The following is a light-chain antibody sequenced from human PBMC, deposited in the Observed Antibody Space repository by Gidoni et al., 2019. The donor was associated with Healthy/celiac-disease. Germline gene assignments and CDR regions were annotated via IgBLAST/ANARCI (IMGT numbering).Light chain of an antibody. CDR2: DAS. Sequence: DIQMTQSPSSLSASVGDRVTITCQASQDISNYLNWYQQKPGKAPKRLIYDASNLETGFPSRFSGSVSGTDFTFPISSLQPEDIATYYCQQYDNLPLTFGGGTKVEIK. CDR3: QQYDNLPLT. V-gene: IGKV1-33*01. CDR1: QDISNY. J-gene: IGKJ4*01.